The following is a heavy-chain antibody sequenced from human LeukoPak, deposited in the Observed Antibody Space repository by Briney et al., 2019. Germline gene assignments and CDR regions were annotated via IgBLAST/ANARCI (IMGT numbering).Heavy chain of an antibody. CDR1: GFIFSNYA. CDR2: ISYDGSNQ. Sequence: PGGSLRLSCAASGFIFSNYAIHWVRQAPGKGLEWVAIISYDGSNQYYADSVKGRFTVSRDNSKNTLYLQMNSLRPEDTAVYYCARGVDTAMVPQIDYWGQGTLVTVSS. J-gene: IGHJ4*02. V-gene: IGHV3-30-3*01. CDR3: ARGVDTAMVPQIDY. D-gene: IGHD5-18*01.